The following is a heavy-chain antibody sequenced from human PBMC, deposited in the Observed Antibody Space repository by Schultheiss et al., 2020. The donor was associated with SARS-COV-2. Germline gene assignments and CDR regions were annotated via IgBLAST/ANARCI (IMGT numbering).Heavy chain of an antibody. CDR1: GGSISGYY. J-gene: IGHJ5*02. D-gene: IGHD1-1*01. Sequence: SETLSLTCTVSGGSISGYYWSWIRQPPGKGLEWIGYIYYSGSTYYNPSLKSRVTISVDTSKNQFSLKLSSVTAADTAVYYCAITPGTTGTTVWFELDPWGQGTLVTVSS. V-gene: IGHV4-59*06. CDR3: AITPGTTGTTVWFELDP. CDR2: IYYSGST.